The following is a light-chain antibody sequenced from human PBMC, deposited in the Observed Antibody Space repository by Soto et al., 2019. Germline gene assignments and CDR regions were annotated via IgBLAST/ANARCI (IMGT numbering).Light chain of an antibody. Sequence: EIVLTQSPGTLSLSPGERATLSCRTSQSVSSSYLAWYQQKPGQAPRLLIYGASSRATGIPDRFSGSGSGTYFTLTISRLEPEDFAVYYCHQYGSSPPYTFGHGTKLEIK. CDR1: QSVSSSY. CDR3: HQYGSSPPYT. V-gene: IGKV3-20*01. CDR2: GAS. J-gene: IGKJ2*01.